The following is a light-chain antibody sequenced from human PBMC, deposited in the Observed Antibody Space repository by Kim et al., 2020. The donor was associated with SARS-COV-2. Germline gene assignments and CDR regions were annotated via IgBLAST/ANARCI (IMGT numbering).Light chain of an antibody. CDR3: QQYDTSPYT. V-gene: IGKV3-20*01. CDR1: QSVSSNY. Sequence: ETVLTQSPGTLSLSPGESATLSCMASQSVSSNYLAWYHQRPGQAPRLLIYLASTRATGAPDRFSGSGSGTDFTLTIRRLEPEDSGVFYCQQYDTSPYTFGQGTKVDIK. CDR2: LAS. J-gene: IGKJ2*01.